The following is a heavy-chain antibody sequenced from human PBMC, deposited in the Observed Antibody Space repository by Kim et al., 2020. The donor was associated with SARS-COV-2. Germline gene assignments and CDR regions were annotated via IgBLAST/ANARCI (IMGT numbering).Heavy chain of an antibody. J-gene: IGHJ6*02. CDR3: AREGGVVGALYYYGMDV. D-gene: IGHD1-26*01. V-gene: IGHV4-31*03. CDR1: GGSISSGGYY. Sequence: SETLSLTCTVSGGSISSGGYYWSWIRQHPGNGLEWIGYIYYSGSTYYNPSLKSRVTISVDTSKNQFSPKLSSVTAADTAVYYCAREGGVVGALYYYGMDVWGQGTTVTVSS. CDR2: IYYSGST.